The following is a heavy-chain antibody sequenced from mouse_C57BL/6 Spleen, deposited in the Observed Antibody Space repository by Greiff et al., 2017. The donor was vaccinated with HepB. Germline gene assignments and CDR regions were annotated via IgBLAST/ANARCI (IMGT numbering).Heavy chain of an antibody. J-gene: IGHJ4*01. Sequence: QVQLKESGAELVRPGTSVKVSCKASGYAFTNYLIEWVKQRPGQGLEWIGVINPGSGGTNYNEKFKGKATLTADKSSSTAYMQLSSLTSEDSAVYFCARGYGSSYHYAMDYWGQGTSVTVSS. CDR2: INPGSGGT. D-gene: IGHD1-1*01. CDR1: GYAFTNYL. CDR3: ARGYGSSYHYAMDY. V-gene: IGHV1-54*01.